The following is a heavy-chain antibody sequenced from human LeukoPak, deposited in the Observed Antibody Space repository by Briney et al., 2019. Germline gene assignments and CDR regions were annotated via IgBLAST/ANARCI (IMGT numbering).Heavy chain of an antibody. J-gene: IGHJ2*01. Sequence: PSETLSLTCTVSGGSISSYYWSWIRQPPGKGLEWIGYIYYSGRTNYNSSLKSRVTISEDTSKNQFSLKLSSVTAADTAVYYCARQSPTVIWYFDLWGRGTLVTVSS. CDR3: ARQSPTVIWYFDL. CDR2: IYYSGRT. V-gene: IGHV4-59*01. D-gene: IGHD4-11*01. CDR1: GGSISSYY.